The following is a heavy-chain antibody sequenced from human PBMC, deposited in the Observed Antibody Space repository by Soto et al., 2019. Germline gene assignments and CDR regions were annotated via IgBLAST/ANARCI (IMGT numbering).Heavy chain of an antibody. Sequence: QLLESGPGLVKPSETLSLTCTVSGGSISSSSYYWGWIRQPPGKGLEWIGSIYYSGSTYYNPSLKSRVTISVDTSKNQFSLKLSSVTAADTAVYYCARTFTIFGVVIINWFDPWGQGTLVTVSS. CDR1: GGSISSSSYY. CDR2: IYYSGST. J-gene: IGHJ5*02. V-gene: IGHV4-39*01. CDR3: ARTFTIFGVVIINWFDP. D-gene: IGHD3-3*01.